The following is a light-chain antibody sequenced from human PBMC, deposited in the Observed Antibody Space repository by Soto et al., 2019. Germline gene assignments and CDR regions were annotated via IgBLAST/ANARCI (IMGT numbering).Light chain of an antibody. CDR2: GVS. V-gene: IGLV2-8*01. CDR1: SSDIGAYNF. Sequence: QSALTQPPSASGSPGQSVSISCTGTSSDIGAYNFVSWYQQHPGKAPRLMIYGVSKRPSGVPDRFSGSKSGNTASLTVSGRQAEDEADYYCSSYAGSNNYVGFGRGTKVTVL. CDR3: SSYAGSNNYVG. J-gene: IGLJ2*01.